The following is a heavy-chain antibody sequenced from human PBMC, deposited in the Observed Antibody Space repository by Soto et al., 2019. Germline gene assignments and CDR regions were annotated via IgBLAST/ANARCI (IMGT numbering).Heavy chain of an antibody. D-gene: IGHD3-22*01. V-gene: IGHV3-73*02. J-gene: IGHJ6*02. CDR3: TRRPYERSGYYYNGYYYGMDV. CDR1: GFIFSDSG. Sequence: EVQLVESGGGLVQPGGSLKLSCAASGFIFSDSGLHWVRQASGKGLEWVGRIRSQAHSYATLYAESVKGRFTISRDDSKSTTYLQMNGLKTEDTAVYYCTRRPYERSGYYYNGYYYGMDVWGQGTTVTVSS. CDR2: IRSQAHSYAT.